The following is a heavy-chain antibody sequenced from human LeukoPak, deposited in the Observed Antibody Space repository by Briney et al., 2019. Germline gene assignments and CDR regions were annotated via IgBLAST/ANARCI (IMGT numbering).Heavy chain of an antibody. Sequence: PGGSLRLSCAVSGFSFSSFAMHWVRQAPGKGLEWVAVIWFDGSRKYYADSVKGRFTISRDDAKNSLYLQMNSLRAEDTAVYYCARNAWKSSDSGRGRMDVWGQGTTVTVSS. CDR1: GFSFSSFA. J-gene: IGHJ6*02. D-gene: IGHD3-10*01. V-gene: IGHV3-33*01. CDR2: IWFDGSRK. CDR3: ARNAWKSSDSGRGRMDV.